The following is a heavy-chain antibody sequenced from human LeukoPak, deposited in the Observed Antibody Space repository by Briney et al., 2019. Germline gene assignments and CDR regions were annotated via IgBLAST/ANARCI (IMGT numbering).Heavy chain of an antibody. J-gene: IGHJ4*02. Sequence: PGGSLRLSCAASGFTFSSYDMHWVRQAPGKGPEWVSAIGTAGDTYYPGSVKGRFTISRENAKNSLYLQMNSLRAGDTAVYYCARGRRDYYGSGTDHFDYWGQGTLVTVSS. CDR1: GFTFSSYD. CDR2: IGTAGDT. CDR3: ARGRRDYYGSGTDHFDY. V-gene: IGHV3-13*01. D-gene: IGHD3-10*01.